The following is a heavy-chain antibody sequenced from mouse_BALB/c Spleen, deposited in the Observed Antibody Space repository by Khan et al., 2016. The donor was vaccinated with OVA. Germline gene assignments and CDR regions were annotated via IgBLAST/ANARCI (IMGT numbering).Heavy chain of an antibody. V-gene: IGHV14-1*02. Sequence: LKQSGAELVRPGALIKLSCKASGFNIKDYYMHWVKQRPEQGLEWIGWIDPENGNTIYDPKFQGKASIIADTSSNTAYLQLSSLTSEDTAVYYCARDGYSPWFAYWGQGTLVTVSA. D-gene: IGHD2-3*01. CDR1: GFNIKDYY. J-gene: IGHJ3*01. CDR2: IDPENGNT. CDR3: ARDGYSPWFAY.